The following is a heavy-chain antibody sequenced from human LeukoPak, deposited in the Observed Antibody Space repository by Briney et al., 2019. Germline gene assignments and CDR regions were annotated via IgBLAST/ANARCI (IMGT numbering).Heavy chain of an antibody. V-gene: IGHV4-61*01. CDR2: IYYSGST. D-gene: IGHD3-9*01. J-gene: IGHJ3*02. CDR3: AREFWYYDILTGYYTSSDAFDI. Sequence: PSQTLSLTCTVSGGSISSGSYYWSWIRQPPGKGLEWIGYIYYSGSTNYNPSLKSRVTISVDTSKNQFSLKLSSVTAADTAVYYCAREFWYYDILTGYYTSSDAFDIWGQGTMVTVSS. CDR1: GGSISSGSYY.